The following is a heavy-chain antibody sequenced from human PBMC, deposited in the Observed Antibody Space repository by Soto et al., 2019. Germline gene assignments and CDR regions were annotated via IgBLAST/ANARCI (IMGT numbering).Heavy chain of an antibody. J-gene: IGHJ4*02. CDR1: GGTFSSYA. CDR3: GCGDGYNAFDY. Sequence: GASVKVSCKASGGTFSSYAISWVRQAPGQGLEWMGGIIPSFGTANYAQKFQGRVTITADESTSTAYMELRSLRSEDTAVYYCGCGDGYNAFDYWGQGTLVTVSS. V-gene: IGHV1-69*13. CDR2: IIPSFGTA. D-gene: IGHD5-12*01.